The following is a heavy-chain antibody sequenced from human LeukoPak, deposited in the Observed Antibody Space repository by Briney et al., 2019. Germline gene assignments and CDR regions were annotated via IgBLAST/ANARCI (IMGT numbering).Heavy chain of an antibody. Sequence: PGGSLRLSCAASGFTFSSYSMNWVRQAPGKGLEWVSSISSSSSYIYYADSVKGRFTISRDNAKNSLYLQMNSLRAEDTAVYYCARGEGGLPIFDYWGQGTLVTVSS. J-gene: IGHJ4*02. CDR1: GFTFSSYS. CDR3: ARGEGGLPIFDY. D-gene: IGHD3-16*01. CDR2: ISSSSSYI. V-gene: IGHV3-21*01.